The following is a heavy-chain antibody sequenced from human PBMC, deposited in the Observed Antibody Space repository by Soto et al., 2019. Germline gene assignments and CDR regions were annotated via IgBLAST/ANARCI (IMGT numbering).Heavy chain of an antibody. CDR3: AKDRTSTVSTQSGMDV. J-gene: IGHJ6*01. CDR2: ISGSGGSA. CDR1: GFTFNNFA. D-gene: IGHD4-17*01. Sequence: EVQLLESGGGLVQPGGSLRLSCAGSGFTFNNFAMSWVRQAPGKGLEWVSVISGSGGSAYYADSVKGRFTISRDNSKNTLYLQMNSLRAEQTAVYFCAKDRTSTVSTQSGMDVWGQGTTVTASS. V-gene: IGHV3-23*01.